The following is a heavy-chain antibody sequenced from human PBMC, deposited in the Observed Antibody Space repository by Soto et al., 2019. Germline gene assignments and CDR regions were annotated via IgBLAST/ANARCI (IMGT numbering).Heavy chain of an antibody. V-gene: IGHV4-30-4*01. CDR3: ASLVDYTSGYYYYGMDV. CDR2: IYDSGST. CDR1: GDSISSDDYY. Sequence: SETLSLTCTVSGDSISSDDYYWTWIRRPPGKGLEWIGYIYDSGSTYYNPSLRSRVTISVDTSKNQFSLKLTSVTAADTAVYYCASLVDYTSGYYYYGMDVWGQGTTVTVSS. D-gene: IGHD4-4*01. J-gene: IGHJ6*02.